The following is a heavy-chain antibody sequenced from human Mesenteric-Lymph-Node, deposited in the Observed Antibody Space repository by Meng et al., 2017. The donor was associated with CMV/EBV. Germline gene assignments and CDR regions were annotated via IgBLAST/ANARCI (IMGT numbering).Heavy chain of an antibody. CDR2: IYGGGTT. CDR1: EFTVSESY. J-gene: IGHJ4*02. Sequence: GGSLRLSCTASEFTVSESYMNWVRQAPGKGLEWVSVIYGGGTTKYADSVKGRFTISRDNSKNTLYLQMNSLRAEDTAVYYCARDRFLEWSFDYWGQGTLITVSS. CDR3: ARDRFLEWSFDY. V-gene: IGHV3-53*05. D-gene: IGHD3-3*01.